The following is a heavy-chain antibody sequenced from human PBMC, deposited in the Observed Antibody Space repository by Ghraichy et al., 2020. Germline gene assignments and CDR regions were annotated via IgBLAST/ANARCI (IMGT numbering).Heavy chain of an antibody. V-gene: IGHV1-8*01. Sequence: ASVKVSCKASGYTFTSYDINWVRQATGQGLEWMGWMNPNSGNTGYAQKFQGRVTMTRNTSISTAYMELSSLRSEDTAVYYCARGEAVVSGMDVWGQGTTVTVSS. D-gene: IGHD5/OR15-5a*01. CDR1: GYTFTSYD. J-gene: IGHJ6*02. CDR2: MNPNSGNT. CDR3: ARGEAVVSGMDV.